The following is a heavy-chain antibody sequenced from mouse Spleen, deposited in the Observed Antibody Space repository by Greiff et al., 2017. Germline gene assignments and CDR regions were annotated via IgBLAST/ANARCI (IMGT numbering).Heavy chain of an antibody. V-gene: IGHV1-4*01. CDR3: TRWHYDAMDY. D-gene: IGHD3-1*01. J-gene: IGHJ4*01. CDR1: GYTFTSYT. CDR2: INPSSGYT. Sequence: QVQLQQSGAELARPGASVKMSCKASGYTFTSYTMHWVKQRPGQGLEWIGYINPSSGYTNYNQKFKDKATLTADKSSSTAYMQLSSLTSEDSAVYYCTRWHYDAMDYWGQGTSVTVSS.